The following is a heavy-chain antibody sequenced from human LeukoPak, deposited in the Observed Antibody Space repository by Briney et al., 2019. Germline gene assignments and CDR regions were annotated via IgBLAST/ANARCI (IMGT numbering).Heavy chain of an antibody. CDR3: ARAGWIITSAIDY. Sequence: SETLSLTCGVSGYSISRGYFWAWVRHSPGKGLEWIATIYHTGSAYYNPSLERRVTISADTSKNEFSLNLKSVTAADTAVYFCARAGWIITSAIDYWGQGTLVTVSS. J-gene: IGHJ4*02. CDR2: IYHTGSA. CDR1: GYSISRGYF. V-gene: IGHV4-38-2*01. D-gene: IGHD1-20*01.